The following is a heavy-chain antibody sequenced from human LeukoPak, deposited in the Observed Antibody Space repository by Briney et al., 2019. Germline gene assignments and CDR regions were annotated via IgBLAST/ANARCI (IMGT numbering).Heavy chain of an antibody. Sequence: SETLSLTCAVYGGSFSGYYWSWIRQPPGKGLEWIGEINHSGSTNYNPSLKSRVTISVDTSKNQLSLKLSSATAADTAVYYCARGVRYYDSSGYYYYYYYMDVWGKGTTVTVSS. V-gene: IGHV4-34*01. CDR2: INHSGST. J-gene: IGHJ6*03. CDR1: GGSFSGYY. CDR3: ARGVRYYDSSGYYYYYYYMDV. D-gene: IGHD3-22*01.